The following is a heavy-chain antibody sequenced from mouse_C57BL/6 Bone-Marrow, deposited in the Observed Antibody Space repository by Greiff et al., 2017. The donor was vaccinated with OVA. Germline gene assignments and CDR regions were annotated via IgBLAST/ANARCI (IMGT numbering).Heavy chain of an antibody. CDR2: IDPSDSYT. D-gene: IGHD6-1*01. CDR1: GYTFTSYW. Sequence: VQLQQSGAELVKPGASVKLSCKASGYTFTSYWMQWVKQRPGQGLEWIGEIDPSDSYTNYNQKLKGKATLTVDTSSSTAYMQLSSLTSEDSAVYYCARKDANYYAMDYWGQGTSVTVSS. J-gene: IGHJ4*01. CDR3: ARKDANYYAMDY. V-gene: IGHV1-50*01.